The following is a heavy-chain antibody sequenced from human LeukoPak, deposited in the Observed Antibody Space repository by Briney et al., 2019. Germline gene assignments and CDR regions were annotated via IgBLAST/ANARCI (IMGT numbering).Heavy chain of an antibody. V-gene: IGHV3-23*01. CDR3: ARDHDSSGPHAFDI. CDR2: ISGSGGST. Sequence: PGGSLRLSCAASGFTFSSYAMSWVRQAPGKGLEWVSAISGSGGSTYYADSVKGRFTISRDNAKNSLYLQMNSLRAEDTAVYYCARDHDSSGPHAFDIWGQGTMVTVSS. CDR1: GFTFSSYA. D-gene: IGHD3-22*01. J-gene: IGHJ3*02.